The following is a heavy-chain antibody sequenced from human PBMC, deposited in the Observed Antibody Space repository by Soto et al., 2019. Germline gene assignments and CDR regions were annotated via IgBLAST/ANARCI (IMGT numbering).Heavy chain of an antibody. V-gene: IGHV4-30-4*01. CDR1: GGSISSGDYY. CDR2: IYYSGST. J-gene: IGHJ4*02. Sequence: QVQLQESGPGLVKPSQTLSLTCTVSGGSISSGDYYWSWIRQPPGKGLEWIGYIYYSGSTYYNPSIMSRVTLSVDTSKNQFSLKLSPVTAADTAVYYCAREHPREGFHQGYWGQGTLVTVSS. CDR3: AREHPREGFHQGY.